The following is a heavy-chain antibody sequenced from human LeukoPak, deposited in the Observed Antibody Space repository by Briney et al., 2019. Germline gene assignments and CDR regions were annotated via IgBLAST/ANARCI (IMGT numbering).Heavy chain of an antibody. D-gene: IGHD3-10*01. CDR1: GFTFSSYA. CDR3: AKDRMVRGVPHH. J-gene: IGHJ5*02. V-gene: IGHV3-23*01. CDR2: ISGSGGST. Sequence: GGSLRLSCAASGFTFSSYAMSWVRQAPGKGLEWVSTISGSGGSTYYADSVKGRFTISRDNSKNTLYLQMNSLRAEDTAVYYCAKDRMVRGVPHHWGQGTLVTVSS.